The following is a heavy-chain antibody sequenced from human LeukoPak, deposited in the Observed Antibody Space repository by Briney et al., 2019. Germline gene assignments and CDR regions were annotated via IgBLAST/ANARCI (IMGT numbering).Heavy chain of an antibody. CDR2: IYPGDSDT. CDR3: ARRITIFGVANPQAFDI. CDR1: GYSFTSYW. Sequence: GESLKISCKGSGYSFTSYWIGWVRQMPGKGLEWMGIIYPGDSDTRYSPSFQGQVTISADKSISTAYLQWSSLKTSDTAMYYCARRITIFGVANPQAFDIWGQGTMVTVSS. J-gene: IGHJ3*02. D-gene: IGHD3-3*01. V-gene: IGHV5-51*01.